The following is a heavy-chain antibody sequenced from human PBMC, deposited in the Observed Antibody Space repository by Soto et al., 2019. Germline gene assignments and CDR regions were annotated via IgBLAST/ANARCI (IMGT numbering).Heavy chain of an antibody. D-gene: IGHD2-21*02. CDR3: ARENDLRDQTYYYYYYMDV. CDR1: GFTFSSYG. J-gene: IGHJ6*03. V-gene: IGHV3-33*01. Sequence: GGSLRLSCAASGFTFSSYGMHWVRQAPGKGLEWVAVIWYDGSNKYYADSVKGRFTISRDNSKNTLYLQMNSLRAEDTAVYYCARENDLRDQTYYYYYYMDVWGKGTTVTVSS. CDR2: IWYDGSNK.